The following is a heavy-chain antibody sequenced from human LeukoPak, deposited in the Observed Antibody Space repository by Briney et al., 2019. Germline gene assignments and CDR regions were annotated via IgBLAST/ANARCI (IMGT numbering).Heavy chain of an antibody. J-gene: IGHJ4*02. D-gene: IGHD3-10*01. V-gene: IGHV3-30*18. CDR3: AKDSYYGSGSYFYFDY. Sequence: GGSLRLSCAASGFTFSSYGMHWVRQAPGKGLEWVAVVSYDGSNKYYADSVKGRFTISRDNSKNTLYLQMNSLRPEDTAVYYCAKDSYYGSGSYFYFDYWGQGTLVTASS. CDR2: VSYDGSNK. CDR1: GFTFSSYG.